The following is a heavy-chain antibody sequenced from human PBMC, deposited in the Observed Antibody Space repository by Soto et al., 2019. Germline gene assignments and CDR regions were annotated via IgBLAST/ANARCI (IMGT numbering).Heavy chain of an antibody. D-gene: IGHD3-22*01. CDR3: ARADSSGYYAPGDWFDP. V-gene: IGHV4-59*01. CDR1: GGSISSYY. CDR2: IYYSGST. J-gene: IGHJ5*02. Sequence: SETLSLTCTVSGGSISSYYWSWIRQPPGKGLEGIGYIYYSGSTNYNPSLKSRVTISVDTSKNQFSLKLSSVTAADTAVYYCARADSSGYYAPGDWFDPWGQGTLVTVSS.